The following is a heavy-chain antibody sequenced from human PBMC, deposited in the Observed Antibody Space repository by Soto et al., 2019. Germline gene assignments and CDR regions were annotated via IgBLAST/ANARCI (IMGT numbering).Heavy chain of an antibody. V-gene: IGHV3-30*18. J-gene: IGHJ6*02. CDR1: GFIFSSYG. D-gene: IGHD2-2*01. CDR2: ISFDGGKT. CDR3: AKDQVVYAAYLDYYYGIDV. Sequence: SLRLSCAASGFIFSSYGIHWVRQAPGKGLEWVAVISFDGGKTYYADSVKGRFTISRDNSKNTLDLQMNSLRVEDTAMYYCAKDQVVYAAYLDYYYGIDVWGQGTTVTVYS.